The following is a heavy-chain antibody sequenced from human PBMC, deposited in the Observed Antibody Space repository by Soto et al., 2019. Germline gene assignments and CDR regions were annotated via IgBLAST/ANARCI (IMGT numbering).Heavy chain of an antibody. CDR1: GFTFDDYA. CDR3: AKATIVGANYFAY. J-gene: IGHJ4*02. D-gene: IGHD1-26*01. V-gene: IGHV3-9*01. CDR2: ISWNSGSI. Sequence: PGGSLRLSCAASGFTFDDYAMHWVRQAPGKGLEWVSGISWNSGSIGYADSVKGRFTISRDNAKNSLYLQMNSLRAEDTALYYCAKATIVGANYFAYWGQGTLVTVSS.